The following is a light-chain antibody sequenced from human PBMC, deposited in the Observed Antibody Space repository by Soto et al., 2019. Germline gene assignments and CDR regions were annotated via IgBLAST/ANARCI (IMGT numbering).Light chain of an antibody. V-gene: IGKV1-17*01. CDR3: LQHVDYPRT. Sequence: DIQMTQSPSSMSASVGDKVTITCRASQGIRNDLGLYQQKPGKAPKRLIYAAASLQSGVPSRFSGSGSGTEVSLTISSLQPEDFATDYCLQHVDYPRTFGQGTKVEVK. J-gene: IGKJ1*01. CDR2: AAA. CDR1: QGIRND.